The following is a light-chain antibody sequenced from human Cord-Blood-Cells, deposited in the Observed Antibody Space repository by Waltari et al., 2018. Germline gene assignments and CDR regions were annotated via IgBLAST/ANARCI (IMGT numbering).Light chain of an antibody. J-gene: IGLJ2*01. CDR3: SSYTSSSTRE. V-gene: IGLV2-14*01. Sequence: QSALIQPASVPGSPGQPTPISCPGTSSDVWGCNYVFWYQQHPGKASNFMIYDVSNQAPGATTGYPGPKPGNPASQTISAHKDEHEADYHCSSYTSSSTREVGGATKLTVL. CDR2: DVS. CDR1: SSDVWGCNY.